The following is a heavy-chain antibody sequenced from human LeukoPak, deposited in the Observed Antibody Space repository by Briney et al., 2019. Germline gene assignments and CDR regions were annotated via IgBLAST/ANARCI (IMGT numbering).Heavy chain of an antibody. J-gene: IGHJ5*02. CDR3: ARTYYDFWSGNWFDP. D-gene: IGHD3-3*01. CDR2: ISSSGSTI. V-gene: IGHV3-11*01. CDR1: GFTFSDYY. Sequence: GGSLRLSCAASGFTFSDYYMSWIHQAPGKGLEWVSYISSSGSTIYYADSVKGRFTISRDNAKNSLYLQMNSLRAEDTAVYYCARTYYDFWSGNWFDPWGQGTLVTVSS.